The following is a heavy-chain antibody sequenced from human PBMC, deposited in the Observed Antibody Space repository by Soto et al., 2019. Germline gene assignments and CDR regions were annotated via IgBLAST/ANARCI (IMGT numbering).Heavy chain of an antibody. CDR1: GVPFSSYA. CDR2: ISGSGGST. D-gene: IGHD3-22*01. Sequence: PGGSQRLSSAASGVPFSSYAMSWVRQAPGKGLEWVSAISGSGGSTYYADSVKGRFTISRDNSKNTLYLQMNSLRAEDTAVYYCAKSQYYYDSSGYYYPRRFNYGMDVWGQGTTVTVSS. J-gene: IGHJ6*02. V-gene: IGHV3-23*01. CDR3: AKSQYYYDSSGYYYPRRFNYGMDV.